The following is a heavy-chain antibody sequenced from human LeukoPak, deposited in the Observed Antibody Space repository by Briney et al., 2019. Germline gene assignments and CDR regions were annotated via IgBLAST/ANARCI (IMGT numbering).Heavy chain of an antibody. J-gene: IGHJ2*01. CDR3: ARDSSGYYFKSSWYFDL. CDR1: GYTFTGYY. V-gene: IGHV1-2*02. D-gene: IGHD3-22*01. CDR2: INPNSGGT. Sequence: GASVKVSCKASGYTFTGYYMHWVRQAPGQGLEWMRWINPNSGGTNYAQKFQGRVTMTRDTSISTAYMELSRLRSDDTAVYYCARDSSGYYFKSSWYFDLWGRGTLVTVSS.